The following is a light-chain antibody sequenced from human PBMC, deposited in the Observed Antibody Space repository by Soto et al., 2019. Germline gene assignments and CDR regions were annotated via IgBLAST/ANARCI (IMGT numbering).Light chain of an antibody. Sequence: DIQMTQSPSSLSASVADRVTITCQASHDITSFLNWYQHKPGRAPKLLIYDACILEAGVPTRFSGSGSGTHFTFTISSLQPEDVATYYCQHCDYLPIFGPGTTVDFK. V-gene: IGKV1-33*01. CDR3: QHCDYLPI. J-gene: IGKJ3*01. CDR2: DAC. CDR1: HDITSF.